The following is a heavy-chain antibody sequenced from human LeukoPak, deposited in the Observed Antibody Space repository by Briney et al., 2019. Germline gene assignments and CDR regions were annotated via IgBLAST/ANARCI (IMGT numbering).Heavy chain of an antibody. V-gene: IGHV3-7*01. CDR2: INPDGRDT. Sequence: GGSLRLSCVVSGSTFNRCWMNWVRQAPGKGLEWVAHINPDGRDTYYVDSVKGRFTISRDNAQNSMYLQMNSLRVEDTAVYYCTSWGDTTAEYFQRWVQGTLVTVSS. CDR1: GSTFNRCW. CDR3: TSWGDTTAEYFQR. D-gene: IGHD2-21*02. J-gene: IGHJ1*01.